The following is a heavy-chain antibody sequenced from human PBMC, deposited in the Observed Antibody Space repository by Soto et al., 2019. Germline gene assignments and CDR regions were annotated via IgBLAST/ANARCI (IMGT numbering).Heavy chain of an antibody. V-gene: IGHV3-53*01. Sequence: HPGGSLRLSCAASGFTVSSNYMSWVRQAPGKGLEWVSVIYSGGSTYYADSVKGRFTISRDNSKNTLYLQMNSLRAEDTAVYYCARGGPTASAAAAVPYYYYGMDVWGQGITVTVSS. CDR2: IYSGGST. D-gene: IGHD6-13*01. CDR3: ARGGPTASAAAAVPYYYYGMDV. CDR1: GFTVSSNY. J-gene: IGHJ6*02.